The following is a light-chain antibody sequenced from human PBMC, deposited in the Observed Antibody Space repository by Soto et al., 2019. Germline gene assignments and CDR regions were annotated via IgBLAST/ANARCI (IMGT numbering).Light chain of an antibody. CDR2: EGS. CDR1: SSDVGSYNL. J-gene: IGLJ1*01. CDR3: CSYAGTIYV. Sequence: QSVLTQPASVSGSPGQSITSCCTGTSSDVGSYNLVSWYQQHPGKAPKLMIYEGSKRPSGVSNRFSGSKSGNTASLTISGLQAEDEADYYCCSYAGTIYVFGTGTKVTVL. V-gene: IGLV2-23*01.